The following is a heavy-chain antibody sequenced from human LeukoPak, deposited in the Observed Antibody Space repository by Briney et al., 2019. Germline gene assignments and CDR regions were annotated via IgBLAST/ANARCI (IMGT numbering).Heavy chain of an antibody. V-gene: IGHV4-30-4*08. D-gene: IGHD6-13*01. Sequence: SSETLSLTCTVSGGSISSGDYYWSWIRQPPGKGLEWIGYIYYSGSTYYNPFLKSRVTISVDTSKNQFSLKLSSVTAADTAVYYCAGDLEAAAAPDYWGQGTLVTVSS. CDR3: AGDLEAAAAPDY. J-gene: IGHJ4*02. CDR1: GGSISSGDYY. CDR2: IYYSGST.